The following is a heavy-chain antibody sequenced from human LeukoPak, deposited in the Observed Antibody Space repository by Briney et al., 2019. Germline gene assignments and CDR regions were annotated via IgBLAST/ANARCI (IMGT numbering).Heavy chain of an antibody. D-gene: IGHD2-15*01. Sequence: ASVKVSCKASGYTFTSYDINWVRQATGQGLEWMGWMNPNSGNTGYAQKFQGRVTMTRNTSISTAYMELSSLRSEDTAMYYCARAPLRSRLLIGYWGQGTLVTVSS. CDR1: GYTFTSYD. CDR3: ARAPLRSRLLIGY. CDR2: MNPNSGNT. V-gene: IGHV1-8*01. J-gene: IGHJ4*02.